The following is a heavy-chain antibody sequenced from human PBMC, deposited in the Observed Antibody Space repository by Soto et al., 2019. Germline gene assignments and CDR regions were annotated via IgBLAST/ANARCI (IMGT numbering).Heavy chain of an antibody. V-gene: IGHV3-30-3*01. CDR3: ARDREGGWLVISQYFDY. CDR1: GFTFSNYA. J-gene: IGHJ4*02. Sequence: QVPLVESGGGVVQPGRSLRLSCAASGFTFSNYAMHWVRQAPGKGLEWVAVLPYDGSNKYFADSVKGRFTISRDNSKNTLYLQMNSLRAEDTAVYYCARDREGGWLVISQYFDYWGQGTLVTVSS. CDR2: LPYDGSNK. D-gene: IGHD6-19*01.